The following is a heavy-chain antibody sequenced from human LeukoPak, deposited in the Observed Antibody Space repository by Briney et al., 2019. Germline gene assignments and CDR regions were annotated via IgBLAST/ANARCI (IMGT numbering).Heavy chain of an antibody. V-gene: IGHV4-39*01. CDR3: ARQQYGETGDFDY. J-gene: IGHJ4*02. Sequence: PSETLSLTCTVSGGSISSSSYYWGWIRQPPGKGLEWTGSIYYSGSTYYNPSLKSRVTISVDTSKNQFSLKLSSVTAADTAVYYCARQQYGETGDFDYWGQGTLVTVSS. CDR2: IYYSGST. CDR1: GGSISSSSYY. D-gene: IGHD7-27*01.